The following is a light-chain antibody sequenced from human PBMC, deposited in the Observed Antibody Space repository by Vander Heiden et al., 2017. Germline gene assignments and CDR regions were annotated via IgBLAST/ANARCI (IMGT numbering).Light chain of an antibody. CDR1: SSNIGNHY. CDR2: RNN. CDR3: AAWDDSLSGGV. V-gene: IGLV1-47*01. J-gene: IGLJ3*02. Sequence: QSVLTQPPSASGTPGQRVTISCAGSSSNIGNHYVYWYQQPPGTAPKLLINRNNQRPSGVPDRFSGSKSGTSGSLAISGLRSEDEADYFCAAWDDSLSGGVFGGGTKLTVL.